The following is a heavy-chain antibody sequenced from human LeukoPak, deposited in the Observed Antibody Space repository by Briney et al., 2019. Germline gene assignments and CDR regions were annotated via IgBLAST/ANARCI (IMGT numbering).Heavy chain of an antibody. CDR3: AKEKGDYASDWFDP. D-gene: IGHD4-17*01. CDR1: GFTFSSYG. V-gene: IGHV3-30*02. J-gene: IGHJ5*02. CDR2: IRYDGSNK. Sequence: GGSLRLSCAASGFTFSSYGVHWVRQAPGKGLEWVAFIRYDGSNKYYADSVKGRFTISRDNSKNTLYLQMNSLRAEDTAVYYCAKEKGDYASDWFDPWGQGTLVTVSS.